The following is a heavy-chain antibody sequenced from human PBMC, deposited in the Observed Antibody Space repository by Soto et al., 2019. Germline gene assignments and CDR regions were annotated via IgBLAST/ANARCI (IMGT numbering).Heavy chain of an antibody. Sequence: EASVKVSCKASGDTFTDYYIHWVRQAPGQGLEWMGIINPSGGSTSYAQKFQGRVTMTRDTSTSTVYMELSSLRSEDAAVYYCARWAPDAFHVWGQGTLVTVSS. CDR3: ARWAPDAFHV. CDR1: GDTFTDYY. V-gene: IGHV1-46*01. CDR2: INPSGGST. J-gene: IGHJ3*01.